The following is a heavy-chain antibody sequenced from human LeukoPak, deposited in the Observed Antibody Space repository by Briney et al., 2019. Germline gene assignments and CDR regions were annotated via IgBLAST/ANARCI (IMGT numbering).Heavy chain of an antibody. J-gene: IGHJ5*02. V-gene: IGHV4-59*08. CDR1: GGSISSYY. CDR3: ARRGTTDYWFDP. Sequence: TSESLSLTCTVSGGSISSYYWSWIRQPPGKGLEWIGYIYYSGSTNYNPSLKSRVTISVDTSKNQFSLKLSSVTAADTAVYYCARRGTTDYWFDPWGQRTLVTVSS. CDR2: IYYSGST. D-gene: IGHD4-17*01.